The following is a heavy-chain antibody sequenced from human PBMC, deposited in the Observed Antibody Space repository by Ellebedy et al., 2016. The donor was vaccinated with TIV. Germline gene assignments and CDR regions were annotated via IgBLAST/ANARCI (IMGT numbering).Heavy chain of an antibody. CDR2: ISWNSGYI. CDR1: GFTFDDYA. Sequence: SLKISCAASGFTFDDYAMHWVRQAPGKGLEWVSSISWNSGYIGYADSVKGRFTISRDNAKNSLYLQMNSLRAEDTAVYYCARDLEAAAGTSRCFDYWGQGTLVTVSS. V-gene: IGHV3-9*01. D-gene: IGHD6-13*01. J-gene: IGHJ4*02. CDR3: ARDLEAAAGTSRCFDY.